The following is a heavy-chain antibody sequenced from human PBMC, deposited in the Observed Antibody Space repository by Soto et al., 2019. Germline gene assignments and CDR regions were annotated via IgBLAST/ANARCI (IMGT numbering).Heavy chain of an antibody. CDR3: ARHSEKGIYYYYYYMDV. V-gene: IGHV4-59*08. D-gene: IGHD3-10*01. Sequence: SETLSLTCTVSGGSISSYYWSWIRQPPGKGLEWIGYIYYSGSTNYNPSLKSRVTISVDTSKNQFSLKLSSVTAADTAVYYCARHSEKGIYYYYYYMDVWGKGTTVT. J-gene: IGHJ6*03. CDR2: IYYSGST. CDR1: GGSISSYY.